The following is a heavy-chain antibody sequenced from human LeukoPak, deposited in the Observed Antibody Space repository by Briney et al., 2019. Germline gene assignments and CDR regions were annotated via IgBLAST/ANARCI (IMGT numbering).Heavy chain of an antibody. CDR2: ISHSGNT. J-gene: IGHJ5*02. D-gene: IGHD2-2*01. Sequence: SETLSLTCAVSGGSISSDNYYWSWIRQPPRKGLEWIGYISHSGNTYYNPSLKSRVTFSADRSKNHFSLRLNSVTAADTAVYYCAIGGQLLSGFDPWGQGMLVTVSS. CDR3: AIGGQLLSGFDP. V-gene: IGHV4-30-2*01. CDR1: GGSISSDNYY.